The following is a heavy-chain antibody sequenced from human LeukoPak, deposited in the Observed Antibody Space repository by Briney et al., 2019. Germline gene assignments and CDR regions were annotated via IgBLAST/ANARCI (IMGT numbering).Heavy chain of an antibody. V-gene: IGHV4-30-4*08. J-gene: IGHJ4*02. CDR1: GGSISSYY. Sequence: PSETLSLTCTVSGGSISSYYWSWIRQPPGKGLEWIGYIYYSGSTYYNPSLKSRVTISVDTSKNQFSLKLSSVTAADTAVYYCARDPITMVRGVIPHSDYWGQGTLVTVSS. CDR2: IYYSGST. D-gene: IGHD3-10*01. CDR3: ARDPITMVRGVIPHSDY.